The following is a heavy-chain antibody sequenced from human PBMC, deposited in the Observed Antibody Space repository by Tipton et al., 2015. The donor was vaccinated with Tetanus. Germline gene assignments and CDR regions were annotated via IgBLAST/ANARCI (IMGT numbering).Heavy chain of an antibody. J-gene: IGHJ5*02. Sequence: TLSLTCTVSGGAISSGGYYWSWLRQHPGKGLEWIGYIFYSGNTNYNPSLKSRLSMSVDTSQRHFSLNLTSVTAADTAVYYCARAPYYTNQRIRFDPWGQGILVTVSS. D-gene: IGHD2-8*01. CDR3: ARAPYYTNQRIRFDP. CDR1: GGAISSGGYY. V-gene: IGHV4-31*03. CDR2: IFYSGNT.